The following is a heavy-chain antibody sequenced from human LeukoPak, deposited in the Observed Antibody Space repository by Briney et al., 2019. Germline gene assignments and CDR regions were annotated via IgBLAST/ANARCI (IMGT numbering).Heavy chain of an antibody. CDR2: ISGSGGST. V-gene: IGHV3-23*01. J-gene: IGHJ6*02. CDR3: ANMLIAAAGTSYYGMDV. Sequence: SGGSLRLSCAASGFTFSNAWMSWVRQAPGKGLEWVSAISGSGGSTYYADSVKGRFTISRDNSKNTLYLQMNSLRAEDTAVYYCANMLIAAAGTSYYGMDVWGQGTTVTVSS. D-gene: IGHD6-13*01. CDR1: GFTFSNAW.